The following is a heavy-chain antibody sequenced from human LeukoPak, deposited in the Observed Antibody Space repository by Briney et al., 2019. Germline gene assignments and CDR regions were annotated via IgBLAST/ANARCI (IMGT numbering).Heavy chain of an antibody. CDR1: GGTFSSYA. V-gene: IGHV1-69*13. CDR2: IIPIFGTA. D-gene: IGHD3-10*01. Sequence: ASVKVSCKASGGTFSSYAISWVRQAPGQGLEWMGGIIPIFGTANYAQKFQGRVTITADESTSTAYMELSSLRSEDTAVYYCAREDLDYYGSGTWWGGFDYWGQGTLVTVSS. J-gene: IGHJ4*02. CDR3: AREDLDYYGSGTWWGGFDY.